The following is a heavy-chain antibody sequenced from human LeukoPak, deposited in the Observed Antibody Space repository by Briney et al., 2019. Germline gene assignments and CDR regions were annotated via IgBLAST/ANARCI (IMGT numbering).Heavy chain of an antibody. Sequence: PSQTLSLTRTVSGGSISSGSYYWSWIRQPAGKGLEWIGRIYTSGSTNYNPSLKSRVTISVDTSKNQFSLKLSAVTAADTAVYYCARDLRQQLGQYYYYYYMDVWGKGTTVTVSS. CDR3: ARDLRQQLGQYYYYYYMDV. CDR1: GGSISSGSYY. D-gene: IGHD6-13*01. CDR2: IYTSGST. V-gene: IGHV4-61*02. J-gene: IGHJ6*03.